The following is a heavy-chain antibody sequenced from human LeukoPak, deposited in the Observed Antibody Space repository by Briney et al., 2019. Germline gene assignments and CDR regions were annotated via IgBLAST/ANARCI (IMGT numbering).Heavy chain of an antibody. D-gene: IGHD6-13*01. CDR3: ARDYAGSSSWNWFDP. V-gene: IGHV4-59*01. J-gene: IGHJ5*02. CDR2: IYDSGST. Sequence: SETLSLTCTVSGGSIRNYYWNWIRQPPGKGLEWIGYIYDSGSTNYNPSLKSRVTISLDMSKNQFSLKLGSVTAADTAVYYCARDYAGSSSWNWFDPWGQGTLVTVSS. CDR1: GGSIRNYY.